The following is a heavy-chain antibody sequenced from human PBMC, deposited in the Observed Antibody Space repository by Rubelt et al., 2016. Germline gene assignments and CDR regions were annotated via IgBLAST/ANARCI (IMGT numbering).Heavy chain of an antibody. V-gene: IGHV4-39*01. CDR2: IYYSGDS. D-gene: IGHD2-2*01. J-gene: IGHJ4*02. CDR3: ARQRLYCSRTSCYDLDY. CDR1: AGSITSSTDY. Sequence: QLQESGPGLVKPSETLSLTCSVPAGSITSSTDYWGWIRQPPGKGLEWIGSIYYSGDSYYNPSLKSRVTMSVDTSKNQFPRKPTSGTAADTAVYYCARQRLYCSRTSCYDLDYWGQGTLVTVSS.